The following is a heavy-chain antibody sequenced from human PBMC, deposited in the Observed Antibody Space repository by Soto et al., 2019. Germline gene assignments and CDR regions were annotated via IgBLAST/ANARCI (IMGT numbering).Heavy chain of an antibody. D-gene: IGHD3-22*01. CDR2: ISAYNGNT. V-gene: IGHV1-18*01. CDR1: GYTFTSYG. CDR3: ARLLGYYDSSGYHPAYLDY. Sequence: GASVKVSCKASGYTFTSYGISWVRQAPGQGLEWMGWISAYNGNTNYAQKLQGRVTMTTDTSTSTAYMELRSLRSDDTAVYYCARLLGYYDSSGYHPAYLDYWGQGTLVTVSS. J-gene: IGHJ4*02.